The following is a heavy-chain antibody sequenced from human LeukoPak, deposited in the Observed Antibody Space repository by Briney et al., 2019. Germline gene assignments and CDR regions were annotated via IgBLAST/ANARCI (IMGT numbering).Heavy chain of an antibody. Sequence: SETLSLTCTVSGGSISSYYWSWIRQPPGKGLEWIGYTYYSGSTNYNPSLKSRVTISVDTSKNQFSLKLSSVTAADTAVYYCARVYLATYYDFWSGYRPYFDYWGQGTLVTVSS. CDR1: GGSISSYY. J-gene: IGHJ4*02. D-gene: IGHD3-3*01. V-gene: IGHV4-59*01. CDR2: TYYSGST. CDR3: ARVYLATYYDFWSGYRPYFDY.